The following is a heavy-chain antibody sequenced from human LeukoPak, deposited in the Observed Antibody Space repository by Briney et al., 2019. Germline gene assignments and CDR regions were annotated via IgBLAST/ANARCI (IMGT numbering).Heavy chain of an antibody. J-gene: IGHJ3*02. V-gene: IGHV3-48*03. CDR2: ISSSGSTI. Sequence: GGSLRLSCAASGFTFSSYEMNWVRQAPGKGLEWVSYISSSGSTIYYADSVKGRFTISRDNAKNSLYLQMNSLRAEDTAVYYCARESVTMVRRAFDIWGKGQWSPSLQ. CDR3: ARESVTMVRRAFDI. D-gene: IGHD3-10*01. CDR1: GFTFSSYE.